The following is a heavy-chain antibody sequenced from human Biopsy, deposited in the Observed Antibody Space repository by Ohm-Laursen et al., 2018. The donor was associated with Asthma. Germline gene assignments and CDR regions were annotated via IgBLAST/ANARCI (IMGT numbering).Heavy chain of an antibody. CDR2: ISGSGTPI. Sequence: SLRLSCTASGYTFSNYAMNWVRQAPGRGLEWVSAISGSGTPIYYANSVKGRFTISRDNSKHTLYLQMNSLRAEDTAVYYCARAPEYTAYYSYWGQGTLVTVSS. CDR3: ARAPEYTAYYSY. J-gene: IGHJ4*02. V-gene: IGHV3-23*01. D-gene: IGHD3-9*01. CDR1: GYTFSNYA.